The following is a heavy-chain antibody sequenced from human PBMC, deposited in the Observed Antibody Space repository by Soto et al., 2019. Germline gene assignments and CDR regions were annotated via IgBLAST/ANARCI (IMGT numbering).Heavy chain of an antibody. J-gene: IGHJ4*02. V-gene: IGHV1-8*01. CDR2: MNPNTGNS. CDR3: ARRAETNGWNGFGADKYYFDF. D-gene: IGHD1-1*01. Sequence: ASVKVSCKASGYTFTSYDIYWVRQATGQGLEWMGWMNPNTGNSGYAQNYQGSVTVTSHTSINTDYMELSSLRSEDTAVYYCARRAETNGWNGFGADKYYFDFWGQGTLVTVSS. CDR1: GYTFTSYD.